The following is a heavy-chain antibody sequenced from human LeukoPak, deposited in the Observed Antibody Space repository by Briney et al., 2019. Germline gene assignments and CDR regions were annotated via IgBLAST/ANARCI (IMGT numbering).Heavy chain of an antibody. CDR3: AREGELGTKQAYFDY. CDR2: TYYRSKWYN. Sequence: SQTLSLTCAISGDTFSSNSAAWDWIRQSPSRGLEWLVRTYYRSKWYNDYAVSVKSRITINPDTSKNHFSLQLNSVTAEDTAVYYCAREGELGTKQAYFDYWGQGSLVTASS. D-gene: IGHD1-7*01. CDR1: GDTFSSNSAA. J-gene: IGHJ4*02. V-gene: IGHV6-1*01.